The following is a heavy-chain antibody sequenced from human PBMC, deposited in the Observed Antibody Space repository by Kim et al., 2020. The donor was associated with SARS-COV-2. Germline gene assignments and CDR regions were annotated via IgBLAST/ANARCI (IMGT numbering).Heavy chain of an antibody. V-gene: IGHV4-39*07. CDR1: GGSISSSSYY. CDR2: IYYSGST. J-gene: IGHJ5*02. D-gene: IGHD5-12*01. CDR3: ARDPRDGYNWVPIYWFDP. Sequence: SETLSLTCTVSGGSISSSSYYWGWIRQPPGKGLEWIGSIYYSGSTYYNPSLKSRVTISVDTSKNQFSLKLSSVTAADTAVYYCARDPRDGYNWVPIYWFDPWGQGTLVTVSS.